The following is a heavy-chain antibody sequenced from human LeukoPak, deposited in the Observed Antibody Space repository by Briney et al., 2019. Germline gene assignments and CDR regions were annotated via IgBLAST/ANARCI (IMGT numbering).Heavy chain of an antibody. CDR3: AKDRDLEWLVHAFDI. Sequence: PGGSLRLSCAASGFTFSSYGMSWVRQAPGKGLEWVSAISGSGGSTYYADSVKGRFTISRDNSKITLYLQMNSLRAEDTAVYYCAKDRDLEWLVHAFDIWGQGTMVTVSS. CDR1: GFTFSSYG. J-gene: IGHJ3*02. D-gene: IGHD6-19*01. V-gene: IGHV3-23*01. CDR2: ISGSGGST.